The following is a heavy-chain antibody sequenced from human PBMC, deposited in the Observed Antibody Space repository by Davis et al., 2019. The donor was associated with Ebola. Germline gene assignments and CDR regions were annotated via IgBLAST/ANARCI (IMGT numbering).Heavy chain of an antibody. CDR2: ISTYNGNT. CDR3: ARHSQYINSVVDY. CDR1: GYIFRSYG. Sequence: AASVKVSCKASGYIFRSYGISWVRQAPGQGLEWMGWISTYNGNTKYAQNFQGRVTMTTDTSTDTAYMELRSLRSDDTAVYYCARHSQYINSVVDYWGQGTLVTVSS. V-gene: IGHV1-18*04. D-gene: IGHD1-1*01. J-gene: IGHJ4*02.